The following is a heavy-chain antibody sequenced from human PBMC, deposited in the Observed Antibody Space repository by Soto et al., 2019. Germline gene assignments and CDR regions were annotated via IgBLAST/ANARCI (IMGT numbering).Heavy chain of an antibody. CDR2: IYPGDSDT. Sequence: PGESLKISCKGSGYSFTSYWIGWVGQMPGKGLEWMGIIYPGDSDTRYSPSFQGQVTISADKSISTAYLQWSSLKASDTAMYYCARDSHYYYYGMDVWGQGTTVTVSS. D-gene: IGHD2-21*01. V-gene: IGHV5-51*01. CDR3: ARDSHYYYYGMDV. CDR1: GYSFTSYW. J-gene: IGHJ6*02.